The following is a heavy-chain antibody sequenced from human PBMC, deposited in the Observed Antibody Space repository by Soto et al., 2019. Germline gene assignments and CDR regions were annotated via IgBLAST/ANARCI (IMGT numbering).Heavy chain of an antibody. CDR1: GGTFSSYA. CDR3: ARDREVGDTGVYAFDI. CDR2: IIPIFGTA. J-gene: IGHJ3*02. V-gene: IGHV1-69*01. Sequence: QVQLVQSGAEVKKPGSSVKVSCKASGGTFSSYAISWVRQAPGQGLEWMGRIIPIFGTANYAQKFQGRVTITANESTRPAYMELRSLSSEDTAVYYCARDREVGDTGVYAFDIWGQGTMVTVSS. D-gene: IGHD1-26*01.